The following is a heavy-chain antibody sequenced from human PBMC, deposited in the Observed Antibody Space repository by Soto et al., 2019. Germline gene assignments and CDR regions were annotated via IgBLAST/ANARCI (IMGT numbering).Heavy chain of an antibody. CDR1: GFTFSDYA. CDR2: VSHGGRNT. CDR3: AKGGRQWLVTSDFNY. J-gene: IGHJ4*02. D-gene: IGHD6-19*01. Sequence: VQLVESGGGVVQPGRSLRLSCAASGFTFSDYAMHWVRQAPGKGLEWVAVVSHGGRNTHYADSVKGRFTIYRDSSKNTVSLELTGQRAEDTAFYYGAKGGRQWLVTSDFNYLGQGALVTASS. V-gene: IGHV3-30*18.